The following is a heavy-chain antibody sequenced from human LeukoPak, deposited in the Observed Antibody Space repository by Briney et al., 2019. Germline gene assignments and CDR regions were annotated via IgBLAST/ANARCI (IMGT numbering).Heavy chain of an antibody. D-gene: IGHD3-22*01. Sequence: SETLSPTCAVYGGSFSGYYWSWIRQPPGKGLEWIGEINHSGSTNYNPSLKSRVTISVDTSKNQFSLKLSSVTAADTAVYYCARGSDYYDSSVWGQGTLVTVSS. V-gene: IGHV4-34*01. CDR1: GGSFSGYY. CDR3: ARGSDYYDSSV. CDR2: INHSGST. J-gene: IGHJ4*02.